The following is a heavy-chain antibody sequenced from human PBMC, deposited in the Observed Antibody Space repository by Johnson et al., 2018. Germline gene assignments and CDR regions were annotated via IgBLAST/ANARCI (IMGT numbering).Heavy chain of an antibody. Sequence: VQLVESGGGLVKPGGSLRLSCAASGFTFSSYAMNWVRQAPGKGLEWVSVISGSGGSTYYADSVKGRFTISRENSKNTRYLEMNSLRAEDTAVYYCAKDSSAGGMDVWGQGTTVTVSS. J-gene: IGHJ6*02. CDR3: AKDSSAGGMDV. V-gene: IGHV3-23*04. CDR1: GFTFSSYA. CDR2: ISGSGGST.